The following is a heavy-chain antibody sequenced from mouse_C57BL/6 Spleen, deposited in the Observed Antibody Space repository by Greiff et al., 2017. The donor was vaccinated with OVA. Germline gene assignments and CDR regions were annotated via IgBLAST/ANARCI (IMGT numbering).Heavy chain of an antibody. CDR3: ARGDDYDFFAY. J-gene: IGHJ3*01. V-gene: IGHV1-63*01. CDR2: IYPGGGYT. D-gene: IGHD2-4*01. CDR1: GYTFTNYW. Sequence: QVQLQQSGAELVRPGTSVKMSCKASGYTFTNYWIGWAKQRPGHGLEWIGDIYPGGGYTNYNEKFKGKATLTADKSSSTAYMQFSSLTSEDSAIYYCARGDDYDFFAYWGQGTLVTVSA.